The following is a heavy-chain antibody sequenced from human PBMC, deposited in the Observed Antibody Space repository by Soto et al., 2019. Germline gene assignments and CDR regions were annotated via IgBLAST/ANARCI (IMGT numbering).Heavy chain of an antibody. CDR1: GGTFSSYA. CDR3: ARTWDLQYYFDY. CDR2: IIPIFGTA. Sequence: SVKVSCKASGGTFSSYAISWVRQAPGQGLEWMGGIIPIFGTANYAQKFQGRVTITADESMSTAYMELSSLRSEDTAVYYCARTWDLQYYFDYWGQGTLVTVSS. V-gene: IGHV1-69*13. D-gene: IGHD1-26*01. J-gene: IGHJ4*02.